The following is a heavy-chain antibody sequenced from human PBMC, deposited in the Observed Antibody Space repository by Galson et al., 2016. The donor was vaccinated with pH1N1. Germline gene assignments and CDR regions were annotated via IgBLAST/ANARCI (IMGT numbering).Heavy chain of an antibody. CDR3: ATEDYYTSLY. J-gene: IGHJ4*02. CDR1: GFIFSDHW. CDR2: INQDGSRM. V-gene: IGHV3-7*01. D-gene: IGHD1-26*01. Sequence: SLRLSCAASGFIFSDHWMSWVRQAPGKGLEWVAKINQDGSRMYYVDSMKGRCTISRDNAENSLSLQMNSLRVEDTALYYCATEDYYTSLYWGQGILVTVSS.